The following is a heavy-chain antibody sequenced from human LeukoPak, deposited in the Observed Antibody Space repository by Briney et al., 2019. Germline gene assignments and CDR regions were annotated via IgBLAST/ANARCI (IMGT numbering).Heavy chain of an antibody. CDR2: ISYDGSNK. D-gene: IGHD3-3*01. V-gene: IGHV3-30-3*01. J-gene: IGHJ4*02. CDR3: ARDDDFWSGYPDY. CDR1: GFTFSSYA. Sequence: GGSLRLSCAASGFTFSSYAMHWVRQAPGKGLEWVAVISYDGSNKYYADSVKGRFTISRDNSKNTLYLQMNSLRAEDTAVYYCARDDDFWSGYPDYWGQGTLVTVSS.